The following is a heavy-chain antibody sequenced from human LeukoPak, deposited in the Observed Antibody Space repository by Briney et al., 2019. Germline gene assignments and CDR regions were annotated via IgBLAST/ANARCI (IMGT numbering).Heavy chain of an antibody. CDR1: GFTFSSYS. J-gene: IGHJ4*02. V-gene: IGHV3-21*01. CDR2: ISSSSSYI. Sequence: GGSLRLSCAASGFTFSSYSMNWVRQAPGKGLEWVSSISSSSSYIYYADSVKGRFTISRDNSKNTLYLQMNSLRAEDTAVYYCARDSGVKNYYDSSGYLDYWGQGTLVTVSS. D-gene: IGHD3-22*01. CDR3: ARDSGVKNYYDSSGYLDY.